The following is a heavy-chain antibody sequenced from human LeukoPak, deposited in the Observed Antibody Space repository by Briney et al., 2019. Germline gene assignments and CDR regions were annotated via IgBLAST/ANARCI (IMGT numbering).Heavy chain of an antibody. J-gene: IGHJ1*01. CDR1: GGSFSGYY. V-gene: IGHV4-34*01. CDR2: INHSGST. D-gene: IGHD6-13*01. CDR3: ANDRGSSWFWAH. Sequence: SETLSLTCAVYGGSFSGYYWSWIRQPPGKGLEWIGEINHSGSTNYNPSLKSRVTISVDTSKNQFSLKLSSVTAADTAVYYCANDRGSSWFWAHWGQGTLVTVSS.